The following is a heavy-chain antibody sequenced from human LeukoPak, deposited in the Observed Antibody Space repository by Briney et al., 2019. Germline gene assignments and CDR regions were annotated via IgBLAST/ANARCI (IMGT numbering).Heavy chain of an antibody. CDR1: GGSISSYY. D-gene: IGHD5-12*01. Sequence: SETLSLTCTVSGGSISSYYWSWIRQPPGKGLEWIGYIYYSGSTNYNPSLKGRVTISVDTSKNQFSLKLSSVTAADTAVYYCARDYSGYDPRFDYWGQGTLVTVSS. V-gene: IGHV4-59*01. CDR3: ARDYSGYDPRFDY. J-gene: IGHJ4*02. CDR2: IYYSGST.